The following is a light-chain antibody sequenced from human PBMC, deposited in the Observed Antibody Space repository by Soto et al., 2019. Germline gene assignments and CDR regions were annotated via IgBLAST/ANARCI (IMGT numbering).Light chain of an antibody. CDR3: CSYAGSSTFVV. CDR1: SSDVGSYNL. V-gene: IGLV2-23*01. CDR2: EGS. Sequence: QSALTQPASVSGSPGQSITISCTGTSSDVGSYNLVSWYQQHPGKAPKLMIYEGSKRPSGVSNRFSGSKSGNTASLTISGVQAEDGADYYCCSYAGSSTFVVFGGGTKLTVL. J-gene: IGLJ2*01.